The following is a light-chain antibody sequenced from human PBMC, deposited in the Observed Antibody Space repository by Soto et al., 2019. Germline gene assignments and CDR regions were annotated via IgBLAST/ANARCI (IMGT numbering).Light chain of an antibody. V-gene: IGKV3-15*01. CDR3: QQYKNWPPLT. CDR2: GAF. CDR1: QSVSYN. Sequence: EIVMTQSPATLSVPLGETATLSCRASQSVSYNLAWYQQKPGQGPRLLIYGAFTRATGIPARFSGSGSGTEFTLTISSLQSEDFAVYYCQQYKNWPPLTFGGGTKVEIK. J-gene: IGKJ4*01.